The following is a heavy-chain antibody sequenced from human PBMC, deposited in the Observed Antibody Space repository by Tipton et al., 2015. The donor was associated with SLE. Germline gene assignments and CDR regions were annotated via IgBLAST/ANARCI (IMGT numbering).Heavy chain of an antibody. Sequence: LRLSCTVSGGSISSSSHYWGWIRQPPGKGLEWIGSIYTSGSTNYNPSLKSRVTISVDTSKNQFSLKLSSVTAADTAVYYCAREGDVVVAATRFDPWGQGTLVTVSS. CDR3: AREGDVVVAATRFDP. J-gene: IGHJ5*02. D-gene: IGHD2-15*01. V-gene: IGHV4-61*02. CDR1: GGSISSSSHY. CDR2: IYTSGST.